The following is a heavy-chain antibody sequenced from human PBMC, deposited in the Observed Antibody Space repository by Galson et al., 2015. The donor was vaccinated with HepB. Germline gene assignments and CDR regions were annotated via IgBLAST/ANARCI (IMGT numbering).Heavy chain of an antibody. CDR1: GYTFTTHD. J-gene: IGHJ5*02. D-gene: IGHD3-22*01. CDR3: ARNVREYYFDNSDHYYVWFDP. Sequence: SVKVSCKASGYTFTTHDINWVRQATGQGLEWMGWLNPNSGNTGYAQRFQGRVTMTRNTSISTAYMELSSLRSEDTAVYYCARNVREYYFDNSDHYYVWFDPWGQGTLVTVSS. V-gene: IGHV1-8*01. CDR2: LNPNSGNT.